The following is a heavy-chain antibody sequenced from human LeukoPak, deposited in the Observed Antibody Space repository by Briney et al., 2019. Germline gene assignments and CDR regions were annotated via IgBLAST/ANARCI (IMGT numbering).Heavy chain of an antibody. CDR3: ARGNVVVAASWFDP. CDR1: GYTVTGYY. CDR2: INPNSGGT. V-gene: IGHV1-2*02. D-gene: IGHD2-15*01. Sequence: ASVNVSCKASGYTVTGYYMHWVRQAPGQGGEGMGWINPNSGGTNDAQKFQGRVTMTRDTSISTAYMELSRLRSDDTAVYYCARGNVVVAASWFDPWGQGTLVTVSS. J-gene: IGHJ5*02.